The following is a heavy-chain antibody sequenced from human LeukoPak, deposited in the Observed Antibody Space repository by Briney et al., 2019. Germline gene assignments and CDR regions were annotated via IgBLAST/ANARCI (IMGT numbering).Heavy chain of an antibody. CDR2: IYYSGST. CDR3: ARVRITMVRGVIYYYGMDV. Sequence: SETLSLTCTVSGGSISRYYWSGIRQPPGKGLEWIGYIYYSGSTNYNPSLKSRVTISVDTSKNQFSLKLSSVTAADTAVYYCARVRITMVRGVIYYYGMDVWGQGTTVTVSS. D-gene: IGHD3-10*01. V-gene: IGHV4-59*01. CDR1: GGSISRYY. J-gene: IGHJ6*02.